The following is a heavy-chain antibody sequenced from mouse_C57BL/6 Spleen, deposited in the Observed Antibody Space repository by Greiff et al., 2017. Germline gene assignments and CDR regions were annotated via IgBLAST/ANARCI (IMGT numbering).Heavy chain of an antibody. CDR2: INPSDGGT. CDR1: GYTFTSYW. Sequence: VQLMQPGTELVQPGASVKLSCKASGYTFTSYWMHWVQQRPGQGLEWIGKINPSDGGTNYNEKFKSKATLTVDKSSSTAYMQRSSLTSEDSAVYYCARATVDWFAYWGQGTLVTVSA. V-gene: IGHV1-53*01. D-gene: IGHD1-1*01. CDR3: ARATVDWFAY. J-gene: IGHJ3*01.